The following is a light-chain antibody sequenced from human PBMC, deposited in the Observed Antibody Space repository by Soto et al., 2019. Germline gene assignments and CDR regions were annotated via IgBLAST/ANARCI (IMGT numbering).Light chain of an antibody. CDR2: AAS. V-gene: IGKV3-20*01. J-gene: IGKJ4*01. CDR1: QSVSSSY. CDR3: QQYGSPPLT. Sequence: EIVLTQSPGTLSLSPGERATLSCRASQSVSSSYLGWYQQKPGQAPRLLIYAASSRATGIPDRFSGSGSGTEFTLTISRLEPEDFAVYYCQQYGSPPLTFGGGTKVEIK.